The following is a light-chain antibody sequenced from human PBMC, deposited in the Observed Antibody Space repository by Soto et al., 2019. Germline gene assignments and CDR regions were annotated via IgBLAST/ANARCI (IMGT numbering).Light chain of an antibody. Sequence: QSALTQPASVSGSPGQSITISCTGTSSDAGNYNLVSWYQQHPDKAPKFMIYEVNKRPSGVSNRFSGSKSGNTASLTISGLQAEDEADYYCCSYAGSSSFYVFGTGTKVTVL. V-gene: IGLV2-23*02. CDR1: SSDAGNYNL. CDR2: EVN. CDR3: CSYAGSSSFYV. J-gene: IGLJ1*01.